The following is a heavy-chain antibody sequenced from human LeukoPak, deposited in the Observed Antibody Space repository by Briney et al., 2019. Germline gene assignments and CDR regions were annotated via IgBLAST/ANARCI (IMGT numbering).Heavy chain of an antibody. CDR3: ARDCSSTSCYWGLDAFDI. CDR1: GYTFTGYY. Sequence: ASVKVSCKASGYTFTGYYMHWVRQAPGQGLEWMGWINPNSGGTNYAQKFQGRVTMTRDTSISTAYMELSSLRSEDTAVYYCARDCSSTSCYWGLDAFDIWGQGTMVTVSS. V-gene: IGHV1-2*02. J-gene: IGHJ3*02. CDR2: INPNSGGT. D-gene: IGHD2-2*01.